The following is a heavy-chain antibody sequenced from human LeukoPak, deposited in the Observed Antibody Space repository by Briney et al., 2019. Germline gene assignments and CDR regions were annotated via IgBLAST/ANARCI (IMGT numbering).Heavy chain of an antibody. CDR2: IYYSGTT. V-gene: IGHV4-39*01. D-gene: IGHD3-22*01. CDR3: ARHCHSSGCLSYFDH. CDR1: GGSISSSAYY. J-gene: IGHJ4*02. Sequence: SEPLSLTCTVSGGSISSSAYYCGWIRRPPGKGLEWIGTIYYSGTTNYNPSLERRVTISVDTSKNQFSLRLSSVTAADSAVYYCARHCHSSGCLSYFDHWGQGTLVTVSS.